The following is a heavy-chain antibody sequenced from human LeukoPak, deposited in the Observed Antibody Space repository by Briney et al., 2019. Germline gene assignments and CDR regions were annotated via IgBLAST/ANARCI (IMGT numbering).Heavy chain of an antibody. CDR1: GGSISSYY. CDR2: IYYSGST. Sequence: SETLSLTCTVSGGSISSYYWSWIRQPPGKGLEWIGYIYYSGSTNYNPSLKSRVTISVDASKNQFSLKLSSVTAADTAVYYCARVPGVEMATITGQNYFDYWGQGTLVTVSS. D-gene: IGHD5-24*01. V-gene: IGHV4-59*12. CDR3: ARVPGVEMATITGQNYFDY. J-gene: IGHJ4*02.